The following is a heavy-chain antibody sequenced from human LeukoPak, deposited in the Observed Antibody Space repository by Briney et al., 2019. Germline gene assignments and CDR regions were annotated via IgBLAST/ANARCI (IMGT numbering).Heavy chain of an antibody. CDR1: GFAFSTYW. D-gene: IGHD3-10*01. Sequence: GGSLRLSCAASGFAFSTYWMSWVRQAPGKGLEWVSAISGSGGSTYYADSVKGRFTISRDNSKNTLYLQMNSLRAEDTAVYYCAKDHSITMVRGVIIPNWFDPWGQGTLVTVSS. CDR2: ISGSGGST. J-gene: IGHJ5*02. CDR3: AKDHSITMVRGVIIPNWFDP. V-gene: IGHV3-23*01.